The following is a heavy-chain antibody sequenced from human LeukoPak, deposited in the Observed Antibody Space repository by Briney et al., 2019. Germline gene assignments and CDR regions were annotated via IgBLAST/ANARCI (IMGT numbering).Heavy chain of an antibody. D-gene: IGHD3-3*01. CDR2: IYYGGYT. J-gene: IGHJ4*02. Sequence: SETLSLTCTVSCGSISSKKYYLGWVRPPPPKGVEWIGSIYYGGYTYYNPSLKSRVTISVDTSKNQFSLKLSSVTAADTAIYYCQSRFLEWLLDYWGQGTLVTVSS. CDR1: CGSISSKKYY. V-gene: IGHV4-39*01. CDR3: QSRFLEWLLDY.